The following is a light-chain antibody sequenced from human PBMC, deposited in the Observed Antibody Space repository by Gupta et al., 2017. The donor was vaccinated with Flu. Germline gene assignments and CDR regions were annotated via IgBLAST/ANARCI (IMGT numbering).Light chain of an antibody. J-gene: IGLJ3*02. CDR3: LLSYTDARGARV. CDR1: TGAVTSGHY. V-gene: IGLV7-46*01. Sequence: QAVVTQEPSLTVSPGGTVTLTCASSTGAVTSGHYPYWFQQKPGQAPRTLIYDTTDKHSWTPARFSGSLLGGKAALTLSGAQPEDEADYFCLLSYTDARGARVFGGGTKLTVL. CDR2: DTT.